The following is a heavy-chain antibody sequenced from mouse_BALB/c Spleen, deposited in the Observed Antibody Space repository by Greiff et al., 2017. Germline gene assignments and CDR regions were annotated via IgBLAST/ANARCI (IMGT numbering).Heavy chain of an antibody. CDR1: GYSITSDYA. J-gene: IGHJ2*01. CDR3: ARTHYYGSYYFDY. V-gene: IGHV3-2*02. D-gene: IGHD1-1*01. Sequence: DVQLQESGPGLVKPSQSLSLTCTVTGYSITSDYAWNWIRQFPGNKLEWMGYISYSGSTSYNPSLKSRISITRDTSKNQFFLQLNSVTTEDTATYYCARTHYYGSYYFDYWGQGTTLTVSS. CDR2: ISYSGST.